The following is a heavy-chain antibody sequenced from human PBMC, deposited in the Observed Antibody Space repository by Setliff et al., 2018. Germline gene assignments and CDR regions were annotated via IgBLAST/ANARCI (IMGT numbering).Heavy chain of an antibody. J-gene: IGHJ4*02. V-gene: IGHV4-34*01. D-gene: IGHD6-13*01. CDR2: INHSGST. Sequence: PSETLSLTCAVYGGSFSTYYWIWIRQPPGKGLEWIGEINHSGSTNYNPSLKSRATISVDTSKNQFSLNLSSVSAADTAVYYCARSGVAAGILGYWGQGTLVTVSS. CDR3: ARSGVAAGILGY. CDR1: GGSFSTYY.